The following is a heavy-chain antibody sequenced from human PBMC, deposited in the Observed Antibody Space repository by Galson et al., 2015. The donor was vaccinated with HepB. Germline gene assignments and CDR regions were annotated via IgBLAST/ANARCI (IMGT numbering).Heavy chain of an antibody. CDR2: INTNTGNP. Sequence: SVKVSCKASGYTFTSYAMNWVRQAPGQGLEWMGWINTNTGNPTYAQGFTGRFVSSLDTSVSTAYLQISSLKAEDTAVYYCARTLTGTTNYYYYGMDVWGQGTTVTVSS. J-gene: IGHJ6*02. D-gene: IGHD1-20*01. V-gene: IGHV7-4-1*02. CDR3: ARTLTGTTNYYYYGMDV. CDR1: GYTFTSYA.